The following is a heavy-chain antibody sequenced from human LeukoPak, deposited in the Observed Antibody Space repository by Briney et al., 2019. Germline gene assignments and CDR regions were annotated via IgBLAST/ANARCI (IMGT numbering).Heavy chain of an antibody. CDR1: GFTFSSYA. CDR2: ISGSGAST. V-gene: IGHV3-23*01. Sequence: GGSLRLSCAASGFTFSSYAMSWVRQAPGKGLEWVSGISGSGASTYYADSVKGRFTISRDNSKNTLYLQMNSLRAEDTAVYYCAEILYSSGPFDYWGQGTLVTVSS. D-gene: IGHD3-22*01. J-gene: IGHJ4*02. CDR3: AEILYSSGPFDY.